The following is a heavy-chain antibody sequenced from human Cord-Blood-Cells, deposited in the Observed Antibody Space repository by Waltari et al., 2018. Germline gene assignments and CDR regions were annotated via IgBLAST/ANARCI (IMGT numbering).Heavy chain of an antibody. Sequence: QVQLVQSGAEVKKPGASVKVSCKASGYTFTNYAMHWVGQAPGQRLEGMGWINAGNGNTKYSQKFQGRDTITRDTSASTAYMELSSLRSEDTAVYYCARDRYDYGDYVLGDYWGQGTLVTVSS. CDR1: GYTFTNYA. CDR2: INAGNGNT. V-gene: IGHV1-3*01. CDR3: ARDRYDYGDYVLGDY. J-gene: IGHJ4*02. D-gene: IGHD4-17*01.